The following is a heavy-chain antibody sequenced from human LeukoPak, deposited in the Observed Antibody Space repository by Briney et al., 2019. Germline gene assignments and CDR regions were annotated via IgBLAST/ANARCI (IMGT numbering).Heavy chain of an antibody. J-gene: IGHJ5*02. V-gene: IGHV4-38-2*02. CDR1: GLSISSDYY. D-gene: IGHD3-10*01. CDR2: VSHSGIT. CDR3: ARLVIP. Sequence: SETLSLTCTVSGLSISSDYYWGWIRQPPGKGLEWLGSVSHSGITYYNSSLNSRVTISVDTSKNHFSLTVNSVTAADTAVYYCARLVIPWGQGILVTVSS.